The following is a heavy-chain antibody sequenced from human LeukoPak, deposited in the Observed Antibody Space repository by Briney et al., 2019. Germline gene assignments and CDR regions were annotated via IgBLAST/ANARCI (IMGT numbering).Heavy chain of an antibody. CDR1: GFTVSSNY. CDR3: AKNPSDSIFYGMDV. CDR2: IYSGGST. Sequence: GGSLRLSCAASGFTVSSNYMSWVRQAPGKGLEWVSVIYSGGSTYYADSVKGRFTISRDNSKNTLYLQMNSLRAEDTAVYYCAKNPSDSIFYGMDVWGQGTTVTVSS. V-gene: IGHV3-53*01. J-gene: IGHJ6*02. D-gene: IGHD2-21*02.